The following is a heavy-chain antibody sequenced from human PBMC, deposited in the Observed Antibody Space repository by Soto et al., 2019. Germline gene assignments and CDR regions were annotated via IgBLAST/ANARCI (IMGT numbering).Heavy chain of an antibody. Sequence: ETLTRSCAVSGGSISSRSYYWGWIREPPGKWLEWIGSIYYSWSTYYNPSLKSRVTISVDTSKNQFSLKLSSVTAADTAVYYCARLGYSTNGVCYTEGGYFDYWGQRTLVTISS. CDR3: ARLGYSTNGVCYTEGGYFDY. CDR1: GGSISSRSYY. V-gene: IGHV4-39*01. J-gene: IGHJ4*02. D-gene: IGHD2-8*01. CDR2: IYYSWST.